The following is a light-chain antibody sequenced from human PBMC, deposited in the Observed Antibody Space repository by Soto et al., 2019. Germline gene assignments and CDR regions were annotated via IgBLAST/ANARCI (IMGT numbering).Light chain of an antibody. CDR1: QTVSSNY. CDR3: QQYNNWPPWT. V-gene: IGKV3-20*01. CDR2: SAS. J-gene: IGKJ5*01. Sequence: EIVLTQSPGTLSLSPGERATLSCRASQTVSSNYLAWYQQKPGQAPRLLIYSASTRATGIPDRFSGSGSGTDFTLTISSLQSEDFAVYYCQQYNNWPPWTFGQGTRLEIK.